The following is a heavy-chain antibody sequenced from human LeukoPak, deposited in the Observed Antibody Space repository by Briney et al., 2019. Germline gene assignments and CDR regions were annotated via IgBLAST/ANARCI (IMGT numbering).Heavy chain of an antibody. V-gene: IGHV4-38-2*02. CDR2: IHHSGST. Sequence: PSETLSLTCTVSGYSISSGYYWGWIRQPPGKGLEWIGSIHHSGSTYYNPSLKSRVTISLDTSKNQFSLRLSSVIAADTAVYYCARRYTLVGAAVDYWGQGTLVTVSS. D-gene: IGHD1-26*01. CDR1: GYSISSGYY. J-gene: IGHJ4*02. CDR3: ARRYTLVGAAVDY.